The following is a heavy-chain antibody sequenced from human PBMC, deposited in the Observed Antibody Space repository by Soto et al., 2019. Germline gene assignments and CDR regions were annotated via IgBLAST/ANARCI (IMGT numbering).Heavy chain of an antibody. Sequence: EVQLVESGGGLVQPGGSLRLSCAASGFTFSSYWMSWVRQAPGKGLEWVANIKQDGSEKYYVDSVKGRFTISRDNAKNSLYLQMNGLRGEDTAVYYCARDSGAVARWPSYYYYYGMDVWGQGTTVTVSS. CDR3: ARDSGAVARWPSYYYYYGMDV. CDR2: IKQDGSEK. V-gene: IGHV3-7*03. D-gene: IGHD6-19*01. CDR1: GFTFSSYW. J-gene: IGHJ6*02.